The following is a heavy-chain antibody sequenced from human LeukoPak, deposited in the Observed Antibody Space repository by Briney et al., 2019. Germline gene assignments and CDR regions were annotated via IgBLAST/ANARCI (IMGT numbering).Heavy chain of an antibody. Sequence: PGGSLRLSCAASGFTFSSYAMSWVRQAPGKGLEWVSAISGSGGSTYYADSVKGRFTISRDNSKNTLYLQMNSLRAEDTAVYYCAKDVNRIWWDFDWLPYYFDYWGQGTLVTVSS. D-gene: IGHD3-9*01. CDR3: AKDVNRIWWDFDWLPYYFDY. CDR2: ISGSGGST. CDR1: GFTFSSYA. V-gene: IGHV3-23*01. J-gene: IGHJ4*02.